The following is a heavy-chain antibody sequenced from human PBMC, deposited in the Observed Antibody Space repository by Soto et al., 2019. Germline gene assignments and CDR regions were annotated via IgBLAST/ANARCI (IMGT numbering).Heavy chain of an antibody. CDR2: IIPISGTA. CDR1: GGTFSSYA. CDR3: ARGRAPYYYDSSGYYSLLKGRDV. J-gene: IGHJ6*02. V-gene: IGHV1-69*13. Sequence: GPSVKVSCKASGGTFSSYAISWVRQAPGQGLEWMGGIIPISGTANYAQKFQGIVTITADESTSTAYMELSSLRSEDTAVYYWARGRAPYYYDSSGYYSLLKGRDVWAKGPRSPSP. D-gene: IGHD3-22*01.